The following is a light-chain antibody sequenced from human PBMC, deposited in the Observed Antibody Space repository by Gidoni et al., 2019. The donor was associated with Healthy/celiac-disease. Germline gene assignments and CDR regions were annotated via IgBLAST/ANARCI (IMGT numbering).Light chain of an antibody. Sequence: EIVLTQSPGTLSLSQGERATLSCRASQSFSSSYLARYQQKPGQAPRLLIYGASSRATGIPDRFSGSGSGTDFTLTISRLEPEDFAVYYCQQYGSSRTFGQGTKVEIK. V-gene: IGKV3-20*01. CDR2: GAS. CDR3: QQYGSSRT. J-gene: IGKJ1*01. CDR1: QSFSSSY.